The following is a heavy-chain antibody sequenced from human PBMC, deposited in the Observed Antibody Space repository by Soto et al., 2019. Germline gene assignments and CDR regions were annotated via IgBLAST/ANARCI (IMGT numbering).Heavy chain of an antibody. CDR1: DGSISSGGYY. V-gene: IGHV4-31*03. D-gene: IGHD4-17*01. CDR2: IYYSGST. Sequence: SQPLSLTCTVSDGSISSGGYYWSWIRQHPGKGLEWIGYIYYSGSTYYNPSLKSRVTISVDTSKNQFSLKLSSVTAADTAVYYCARGHYVGAFDIWGQGTMVTVSS. J-gene: IGHJ3*02. CDR3: ARGHYVGAFDI.